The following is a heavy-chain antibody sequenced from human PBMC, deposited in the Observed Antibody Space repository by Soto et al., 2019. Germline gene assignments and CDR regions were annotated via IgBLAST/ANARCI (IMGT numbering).Heavy chain of an antibody. CDR2: LSYDGSNK. J-gene: IGHJ4*02. Sequence: QVRLVESGGGVVQPGRSLRLSCAASGFTFSSYGMHWVRQAPGRGLEWLAVLSYDGSNKFYADSVKGRFTISRDNSHTRLYLQMTSLTAVDTAVYSCPPTASPAAVGYGVDNWGQGTVVTVSS. D-gene: IGHD2-2*01. CDR3: PPTASPAAVGYGVDN. CDR1: GFTFSSYG. V-gene: IGHV3-30*03.